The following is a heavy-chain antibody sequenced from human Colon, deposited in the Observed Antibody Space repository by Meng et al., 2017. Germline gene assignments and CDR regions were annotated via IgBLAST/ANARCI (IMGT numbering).Heavy chain of an antibody. J-gene: IGHJ4*02. Sequence: PLQEAGPGLVKPSGTLSLTCAVSGGSISSSNWWSWVRQPPGKGLEWIGEIYHSGSTNYNPSLKSRVTISVDKSKNQFSLKLSSVTAADTAVYYCARVRLDTAMVTLDYWGQGTLVTVSS. CDR3: ARVRLDTAMVTLDY. CDR1: GGSISSSNW. CDR2: IYHSGST. D-gene: IGHD5-18*01. V-gene: IGHV4-4*02.